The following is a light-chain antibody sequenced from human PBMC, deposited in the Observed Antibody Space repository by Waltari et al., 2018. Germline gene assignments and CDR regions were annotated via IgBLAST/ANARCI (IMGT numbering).Light chain of an antibody. V-gene: IGKV3-20*01. CDR3: QQFGSSPRGT. CDR2: GPS. J-gene: IGKJ2*01. Sequence: LVLTQSPGTLSLSPGDTGTLSCRASQSLSSSYLAWYQQRPGQAPRLLIYGPSNRATGIPDRFSGSGSGTHFTLIISGLEPEDSAVYYCQQFGSSPRGTFGQGTKLEIK. CDR1: QSLSSSY.